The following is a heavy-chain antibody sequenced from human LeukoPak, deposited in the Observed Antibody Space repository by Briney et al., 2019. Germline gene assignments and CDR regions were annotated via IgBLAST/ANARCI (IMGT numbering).Heavy chain of an antibody. CDR3: ARGLAGGY. CDR1: GFTFSSHW. Sequence: GGSLRLSCAASGFTFSSHWMSWVRQAPGKGLEWVANIKQDGSEKYYVDSVKGRFTISRDNAKNSLYLQMNSLRAEDTAVYYCARGLAGGYWGQGTLVTVSS. V-gene: IGHV3-7*01. J-gene: IGHJ4*02. CDR2: IKQDGSEK. D-gene: IGHD6-19*01.